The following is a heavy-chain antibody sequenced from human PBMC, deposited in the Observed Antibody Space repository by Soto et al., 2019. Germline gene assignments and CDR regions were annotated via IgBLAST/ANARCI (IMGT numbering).Heavy chain of an antibody. V-gene: IGHV4-39*07. CDR2: ISSSGST. CDR1: GGSISSSSYY. Sequence: SETLSLTCTVSGGSISSSSYYWGWIRQPPGKGLEWIGSISSSGSTYYKPSLKSRVAMSVDKSNNQFSLRLRSVTAADTAVYYCAPLPPRIVVALLPIPTWGQGIQVTVSS. D-gene: IGHD2-21*01. J-gene: IGHJ5*02. CDR3: APLPPRIVVALLPIPT.